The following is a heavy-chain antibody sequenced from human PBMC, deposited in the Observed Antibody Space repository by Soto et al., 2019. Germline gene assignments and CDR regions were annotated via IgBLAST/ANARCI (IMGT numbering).Heavy chain of an antibody. CDR1: GFSFTTTRMG. Sequence: QITLKEAGPTLVKPTETLTLTCTFSGFSFTTTRMGVGWTRQPPGKALEWLVIIYWDGESRYNPLLRRRLTLTEDTSKNQVVLTMTNMDPKDTASSYCAHRDSTGTTTYFDSWGQGIPVTVAS. J-gene: IGHJ4*02. V-gene: IGHV2-5*02. CDR3: AHRDSTGTTTYFDS. CDR2: IYWDGES. D-gene: IGHD1-1*01.